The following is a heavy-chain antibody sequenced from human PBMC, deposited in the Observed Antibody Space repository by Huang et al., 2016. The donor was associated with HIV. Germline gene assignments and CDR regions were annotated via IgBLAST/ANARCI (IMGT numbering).Heavy chain of an antibody. CDR1: GGSFSDYF. Sequence: QVRLEQWGPNLLKPSDTLSLKCAVYGGSFSDYFWTWIRQSPVKGLEWIGEVKHRGSATHNPSLRSRVSMSVDSSKSQFYLNLTSVTAADTAVYFCARPKMTATPSDSSWSYFDFWGRGTPVTVSS. CDR2: VKHRGSA. CDR3: ARPKMTATPSDSSWSYFDF. J-gene: IGHJ4*02. V-gene: IGHV4-34*01. D-gene: IGHD3-10*01.